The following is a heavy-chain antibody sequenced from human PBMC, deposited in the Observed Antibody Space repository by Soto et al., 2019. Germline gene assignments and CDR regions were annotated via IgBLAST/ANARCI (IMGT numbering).Heavy chain of an antibody. D-gene: IGHD5-18*01. CDR2: IYWDDDK. CDR3: AHRGYMYGNWDHGYFDY. CDR1: GFSLTTSGVG. V-gene: IGHV2-5*02. Sequence: QITLKESGPTRVKPTQTLALTCTFSGFSLTTSGVGVGWIRKTPGKALEWLAVIYWDDDKRYSPSLKSRLTTPTDPSENQVFLTLACMHPADTATYFCAHRGYMYGNWDHGYFDYWGQGTLVTVSS. J-gene: IGHJ4*02.